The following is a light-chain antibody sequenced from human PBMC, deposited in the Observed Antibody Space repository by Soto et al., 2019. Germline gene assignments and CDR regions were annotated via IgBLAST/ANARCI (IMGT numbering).Light chain of an antibody. CDR3: QQYNNWLTWT. V-gene: IGKV3-15*01. CDR2: GAT. CDR1: QSVSIN. Sequence: EIVMTQSPATLSVSPGERATLSCRASQSVSINLAWYQQKPGQAPRLLIYGATTGATGIPARFGGSGSGTEFTLTISSLQSEDSAVYYCQQYNNWLTWTFGPGTKVEIK. J-gene: IGKJ1*01.